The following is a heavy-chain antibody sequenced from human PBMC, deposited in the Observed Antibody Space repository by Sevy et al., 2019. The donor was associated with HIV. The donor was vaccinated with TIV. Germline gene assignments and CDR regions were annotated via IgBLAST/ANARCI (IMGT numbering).Heavy chain of an antibody. CDR2: IYPGDSDT. D-gene: IGHD3-22*01. Sequence: GESLNISCKGSGYSFTSYWIGWVRQMPGKGLEWMGIIYPGDSDTRYSPSFQGQVTISADKSISTAYLQWSSLKASDTAMYYCARHHQSYYYDSSGYYPPDYWGQGTLVTVSS. J-gene: IGHJ4*02. CDR3: ARHHQSYYYDSSGYYPPDY. CDR1: GYSFTSYW. V-gene: IGHV5-51*01.